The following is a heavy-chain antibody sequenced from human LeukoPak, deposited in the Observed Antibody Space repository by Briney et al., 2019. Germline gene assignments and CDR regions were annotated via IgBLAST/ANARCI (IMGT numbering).Heavy chain of an antibody. CDR1: GFTFNNYW. D-gene: IGHD3-16*01. Sequence: GGSLRLSCAASGFTFNNYWMTWVRQVPDKGLLWVAYIIADYADSVRGRFTIFRDNAGSTLYLEMNSLRAEDTGLYYCARGSRDYAGIDIWGQGTLVTVSS. CDR3: ARGSRDYAGIDI. V-gene: IGHV3-74*01. CDR2: IIA. J-gene: IGHJ3*02.